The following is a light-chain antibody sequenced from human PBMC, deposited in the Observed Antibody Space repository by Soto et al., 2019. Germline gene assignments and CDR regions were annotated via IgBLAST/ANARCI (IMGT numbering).Light chain of an antibody. V-gene: IGKV1-39*01. Sequence: DLPMTQSPHSLSASVGDRATITCRASQSISSNVNWYQQKPGKAPTLLIYAASSLQSGVPSRFSGSGSGTDFTLTISSLQPEDFATYYWQHTYCTLTFGGGTKVEIK. CDR3: QHTYCTLT. CDR1: QSISSN. CDR2: AAS. J-gene: IGKJ4*02.